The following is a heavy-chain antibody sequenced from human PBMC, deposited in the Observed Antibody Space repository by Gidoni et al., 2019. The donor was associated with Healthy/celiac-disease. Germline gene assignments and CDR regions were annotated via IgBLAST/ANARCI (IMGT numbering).Heavy chain of an antibody. CDR3: TRDLYCSSTSCYGGPDY. CDR2: IRSKAYGGTT. V-gene: IGHV3-49*03. CDR1: GFTFGDYA. J-gene: IGHJ4*02. Sequence: EVQLVESGGGLVQPGRSLRLSCTASGFTFGDYAMSWFRQAPGKGLEWVGFIRSKAYGGTTEYAASVKGRFTISRDDSKSIAYLQMNSLKTEDTAVYYCTRDLYCSSTSCYGGPDYWGQGTLVTVSS. D-gene: IGHD2-2*01.